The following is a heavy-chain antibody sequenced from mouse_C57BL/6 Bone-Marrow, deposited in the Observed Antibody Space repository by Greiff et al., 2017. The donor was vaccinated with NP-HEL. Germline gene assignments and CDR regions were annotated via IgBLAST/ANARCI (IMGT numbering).Heavy chain of an antibody. CDR3: ARYLTVTAVVAGDY. J-gene: IGHJ2*01. V-gene: IGHV1-59*01. D-gene: IGHD1-1*01. Sequence: QVQLQQPGAELVRPGTSVKLSCKASGYTFTSYWMHWVKQRPGQGLEWIGVIDPSDSYTNYNQKFKGKATLTVDTSSSTAYMQLSSLTSEDSAVCYCARYLTVTAVVAGDYWGQGTTLTVSS. CDR1: GYTFTSYW. CDR2: IDPSDSYT.